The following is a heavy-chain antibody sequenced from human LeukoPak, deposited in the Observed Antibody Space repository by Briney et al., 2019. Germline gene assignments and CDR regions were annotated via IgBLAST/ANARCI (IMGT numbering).Heavy chain of an antibody. J-gene: IGHJ5*02. D-gene: IGHD3-22*01. V-gene: IGHV4-30-4*01. CDR2: MYYRGST. CDR1: GGSISSGDYY. Sequence: SQTLSLTCTVSGGSISSGDYYWSWLRQPPGRGLEWIAYMYYRGSTYYNPSLKSRVTMSANTSKNQLSLKLSSVTAADTAVYYCARPYYYDSRIDPWGQGSLVTVSS. CDR3: ARPYYYDSRIDP.